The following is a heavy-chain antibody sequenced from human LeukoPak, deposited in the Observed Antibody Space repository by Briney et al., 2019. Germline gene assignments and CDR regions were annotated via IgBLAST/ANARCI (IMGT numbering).Heavy chain of an antibody. CDR1: GYTFTGYY. CDR3: ATGDCSSTSCFYY. Sequence: ASVKVSCKASGYTFTGYYMHWVRQAPGQGLVWMGWINPNSGGTNYAQKFQGRVTMTRNTSISTAYMELSSLRSEDTAVYYCATGDCSSTSCFYYWGQGTLVTVSS. V-gene: IGHV1-2*02. CDR2: INPNSGGT. D-gene: IGHD2-2*01. J-gene: IGHJ4*02.